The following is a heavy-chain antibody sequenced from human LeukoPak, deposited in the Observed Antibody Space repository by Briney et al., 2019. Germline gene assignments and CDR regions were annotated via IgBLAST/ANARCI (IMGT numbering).Heavy chain of an antibody. J-gene: IGHJ4*02. CDR2: ISSSSSYI. CDR1: GFTFSSYS. Sequence: GGSLRLSCAASGFTFSSYSMNWVRQAPGKGLEWVSSISSSSSYIYYADSVKGRFTISRDNAKNSLYLQMNSLRAEDTAVYYCARDRWGVGATTLYYFDYWGQGTLVTVSS. D-gene: IGHD1-26*01. V-gene: IGHV3-21*01. CDR3: ARDRWGVGATTLYYFDY.